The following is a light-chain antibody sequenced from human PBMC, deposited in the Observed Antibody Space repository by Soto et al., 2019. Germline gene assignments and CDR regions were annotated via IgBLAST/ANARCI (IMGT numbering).Light chain of an antibody. V-gene: IGKV1-5*01. CDR2: HAS. CDR3: QQYNSYS. CDR1: QSISNW. J-gene: IGKJ1*01. Sequence: IPLTQSPSTLPASVGDRVTLTCRASQSISNWLAWYQQKPGTALKLLIYHASILETAVPSRFSGNGSGTEFTLTISSLQPGDFATYYCQQYNSYSFGQGSRVEIK.